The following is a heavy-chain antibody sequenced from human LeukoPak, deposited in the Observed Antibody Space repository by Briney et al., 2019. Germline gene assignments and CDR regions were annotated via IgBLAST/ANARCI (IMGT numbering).Heavy chain of an antibody. V-gene: IGHV4-59*01. CDR2: IYYSGST. CDR3: AALAVAGTVDY. J-gene: IGHJ4*02. D-gene: IGHD6-19*01. Sequence: SETLSLTCTVSGGSISSYYWSWIRQPPGKGLEWIGYIYYSGSTNYNPSLKSRVTISVDTSKNQFSLKLSSVTAADTAVYYCAALAVAGTVDYWGQGTLVTVSS. CDR1: GGSISSYY.